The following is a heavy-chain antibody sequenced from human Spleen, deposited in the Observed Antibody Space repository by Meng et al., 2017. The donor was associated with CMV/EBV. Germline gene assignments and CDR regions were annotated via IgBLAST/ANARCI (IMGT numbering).Heavy chain of an antibody. J-gene: IGHJ4*02. CDR3: ARSYYGSGSYYVDY. V-gene: IGHV4-59*01. Sequence: SETLSLTCTVSGGSIGSYYWSWIRQPPGKGLEWIGYIYYSGSTNYNPSLKGRVTISVDTSKNQFSLKLSSVTAADTAVYYCARSYYGSGSYYVDYWGQGTLVTVSS. CDR1: GGSIGSYY. CDR2: IYYSGST. D-gene: IGHD3-10*01.